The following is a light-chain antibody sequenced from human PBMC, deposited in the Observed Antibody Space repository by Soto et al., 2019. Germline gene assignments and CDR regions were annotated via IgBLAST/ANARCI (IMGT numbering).Light chain of an antibody. CDR2: EGS. CDR1: SSDVGSYNL. Sequence: QSVLTQPASVSGSPGQSITISCPGTSSDVGSYNLVSWYQQHPGKAPKLMIYEGSKRPSGVSNRFSGSKSGNTASLTISGLQAEDEADYYCCSYAGTNYVFGTGTKVTVL. J-gene: IGLJ1*01. V-gene: IGLV2-23*01. CDR3: CSYAGTNYV.